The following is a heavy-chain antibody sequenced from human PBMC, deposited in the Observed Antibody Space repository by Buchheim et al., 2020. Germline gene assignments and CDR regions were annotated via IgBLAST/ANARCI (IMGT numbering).Heavy chain of an antibody. CDR2: TSSDGSVK. CDR1: GFTFSVYA. CDR3: ARSPGGNYEAYFDY. J-gene: IGHJ4*02. Sequence: QVQLVESGGGVVQPGRSLRLSCAESGFTFSVYAMNWVRQAPGKGLEWVAVTSSDGSVKHYADSVKGRFTISRDNSKKTLYLEMNSLRLDDTSVYYCARSPGGNYEAYFDYWGQG. V-gene: IGHV3-30*03. D-gene: IGHD1-26*01.